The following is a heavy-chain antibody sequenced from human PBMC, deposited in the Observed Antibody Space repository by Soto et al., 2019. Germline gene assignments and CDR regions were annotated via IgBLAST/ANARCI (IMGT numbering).Heavy chain of an antibody. Sequence: EVQLVESGGGLVQPGGSLRLSCAASASTFSSYWMHWVRQAPGEGLVWVSRISGDGSSTGYADSVKGRFTISRDNAKNTLYLQMNTLRDEDAAVYYCARGVTAVGAFDIWGQGTMVTVS. D-gene: IGHD2-21*02. CDR3: ARGVTAVGAFDI. CDR1: ASTFSSYW. J-gene: IGHJ3*02. V-gene: IGHV3-74*01. CDR2: ISGDGSST.